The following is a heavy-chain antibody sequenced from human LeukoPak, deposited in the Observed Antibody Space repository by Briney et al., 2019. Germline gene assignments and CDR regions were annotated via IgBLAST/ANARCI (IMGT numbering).Heavy chain of an antibody. D-gene: IGHD2-15*01. J-gene: IGHJ4*02. CDR2: IRSDSSNQ. V-gene: IGHV3-30*02. Sequence: GGSLRLSCAASAFRFSSYGMHWVRQAPGKGPEWVAFIRSDSSNQYYADSVKGRFTISRDNAKNSLYLQMNSLRAEDTAVYYCAGSDPPSIVVGPAGYWGQGTLVTVSS. CDR3: AGSDPPSIVVGPAGY. CDR1: AFRFSSYG.